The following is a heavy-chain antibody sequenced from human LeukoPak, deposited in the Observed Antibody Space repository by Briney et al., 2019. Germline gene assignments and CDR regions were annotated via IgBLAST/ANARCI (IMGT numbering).Heavy chain of an antibody. D-gene: IGHD1-26*01. J-gene: IGHJ4*02. CDR3: ARWGQGSPFDY. CDR1: GYTFTSYD. V-gene: IGHV1-8*01. CDR2: MNPNIVNT. Sequence: ASVKVSCKASGYTFTSYDINWVRQATGQGLEWMGWMNPNIVNTGYAQKFQGTVTMTRNTSISTACIGLSRLRSANTSLYYCARWGQGSPFDYWGQGTLVTVSS.